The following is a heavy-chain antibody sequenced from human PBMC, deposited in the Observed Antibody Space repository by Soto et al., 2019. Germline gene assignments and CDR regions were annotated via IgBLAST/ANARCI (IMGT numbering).Heavy chain of an antibody. Sequence: EVQLLESGGGLVQPGGSLRLSCAASGFTFSSYAMSWVRQAPGKGLEWVSAISASGNTPYYADSVKGRFTITRDNSKDTLYLQMTSLRAKDTAVYYCVKKFSSNYAAYDSWGQGTTVIVSS. CDR1: GFTFSSYA. V-gene: IGHV3-23*01. CDR3: VKKFSSNYAAYDS. J-gene: IGHJ3*01. D-gene: IGHD6-6*01. CDR2: ISASGNTP.